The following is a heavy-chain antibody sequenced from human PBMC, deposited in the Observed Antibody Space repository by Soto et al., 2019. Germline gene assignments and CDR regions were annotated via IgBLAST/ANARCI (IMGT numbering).Heavy chain of an antibody. CDR2: ISSSSSYI. D-gene: IGHD3-22*01. J-gene: IGHJ3*02. CDR3: VRGPYDSSGYYYVVAFDI. CDR1: GFTFSSYS. Sequence: PGGSLRLSCAASGFTFSSYSMNWVRQAPGKGLEWVSSISSSSSYIYYADSVKGRFTISRDNAKNSLYLQMNSLRAEDTAVYYCVRGPYDSSGYYYVVAFDIWGQGTMVTVS. V-gene: IGHV3-21*01.